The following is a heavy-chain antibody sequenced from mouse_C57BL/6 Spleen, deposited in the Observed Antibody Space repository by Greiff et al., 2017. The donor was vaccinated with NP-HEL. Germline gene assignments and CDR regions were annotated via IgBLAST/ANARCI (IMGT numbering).Heavy chain of an antibody. CDR3: ARGGGSSYNAMDY. V-gene: IGHV5-4*01. D-gene: IGHD1-1*01. CDR1: GFTFSSYA. J-gene: IGHJ4*01. Sequence: EVQLQESGGGLVKPGGSLKLSCAASGFTFSSYAMSWVRQTPEKRLEWVATISDGGSYTYYPDNVKGRFTISRDNAKNNLYLQMSHLKSEDTAMYYCARGGGSSYNAMDYWGQGTSVTVSS. CDR2: ISDGGSYT.